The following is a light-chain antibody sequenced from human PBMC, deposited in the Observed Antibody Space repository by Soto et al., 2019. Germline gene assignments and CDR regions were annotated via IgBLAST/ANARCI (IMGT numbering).Light chain of an antibody. CDR1: SSDIGAYNY. CDR2: DVT. V-gene: IGLV2-14*03. Sequence: QSVLNQPASVSGSAGQAITISCTGTSSDIGAYNYVSWYQQHPGRAPKLIIYDVTHRPAGISSRFSASKSGNTASLTISVLQAEDEADYYCCSYTSSSTLYVFGTGTKVTVL. J-gene: IGLJ1*01. CDR3: CSYTSSSTLYV.